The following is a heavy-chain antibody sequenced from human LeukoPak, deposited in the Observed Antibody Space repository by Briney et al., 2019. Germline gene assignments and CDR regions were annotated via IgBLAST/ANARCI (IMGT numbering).Heavy chain of an antibody. V-gene: IGHV3-66*02. CDR1: GFTVSSNY. D-gene: IGHD2-2*02. Sequence: GGSLRLSCAASGFTVSSNYMSWVRQAPGKGLEWVSVIYSGGSTYYADSVKGRFTISRDNSKNTLYLQMNSLRAEDTAVYYCASFCSNTSCYTWYYFDYWGQGTLVTVSS. J-gene: IGHJ4*02. CDR3: ASFCSNTSCYTWYYFDY. CDR2: IYSGGST.